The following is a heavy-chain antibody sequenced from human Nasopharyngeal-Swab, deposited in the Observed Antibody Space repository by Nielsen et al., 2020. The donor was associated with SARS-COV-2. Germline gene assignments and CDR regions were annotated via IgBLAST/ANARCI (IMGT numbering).Heavy chain of an antibody. V-gene: IGHV1-24*01. CDR2: FDPEDGET. CDR3: ATDFAVVVAATLGY. J-gene: IGHJ4*02. CDR1: GYTLTELS. D-gene: IGHD2-15*01. Sequence: ASVKVSCKVSGYTLTELSMHWVRQAPGKGLEWMGGFDPEDGETSYAQKFQGRVTMTEEDTTDTAYMELSSLRSEDTAVYYCATDFAVVVAATLGYWGQGTLVTVSS.